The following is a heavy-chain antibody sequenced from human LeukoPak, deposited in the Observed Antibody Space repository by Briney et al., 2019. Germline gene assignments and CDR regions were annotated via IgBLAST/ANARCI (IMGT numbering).Heavy chain of an antibody. V-gene: IGHV3-30*04. Sequence: GGSLRLSCAASGFTFSSYAMHWVRQAPGKGLEWVAVISYDGSNKCYADSVKGRFTISRDNSKNTLYLQMNSLRAEDTAVYYCARGPTLWFGELSDYWGQGTLVTVSS. D-gene: IGHD3-10*01. CDR2: ISYDGSNK. CDR3: ARGPTLWFGELSDY. CDR1: GFTFSSYA. J-gene: IGHJ4*02.